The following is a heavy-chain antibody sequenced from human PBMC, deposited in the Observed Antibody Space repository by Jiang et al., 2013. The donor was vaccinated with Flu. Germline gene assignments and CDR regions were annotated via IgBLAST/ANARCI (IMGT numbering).Heavy chain of an antibody. Sequence: KPTQTLTLTCTFSQFSLNTRGTRVNWIRQPPGKALEWLARIDWNDDKFYSTSLRTRLTISKDTSKNQVVLTMTNMDPVDTATYYCARFSMYSSGWYFFDSWGQGTLVTVSS. CDR3: ARFSMYSSGWYFFDS. J-gene: IGHJ4*02. CDR1: QFSLNTRGTR. CDR2: IDWNDDK. V-gene: IGHV2-70*04. D-gene: IGHD6-13*01.